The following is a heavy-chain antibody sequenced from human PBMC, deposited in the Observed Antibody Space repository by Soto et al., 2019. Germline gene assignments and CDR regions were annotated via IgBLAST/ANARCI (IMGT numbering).Heavy chain of an antibody. J-gene: IGHJ6*02. V-gene: IGHV3-30*03. CDR1: GFTFSRYG. CDR2: VSIDGINQ. Sequence: GGSLRLSCAASGFTFSRYGMHWVRQAPGKGLEWVAVVSIDGINQYYAESVKGRFSISKDNSKNTLYLQLNSLRPEDTAVYYCARPRADFYYYYPMDVWGQGTTVTVSS. CDR3: ARPRADFYYYYPMDV.